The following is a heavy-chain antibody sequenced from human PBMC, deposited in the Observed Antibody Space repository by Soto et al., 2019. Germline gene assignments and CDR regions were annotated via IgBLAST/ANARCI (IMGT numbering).Heavy chain of an antibody. D-gene: IGHD3-22*01. CDR1: GFTVSSHY. Sequence: HPGGSLRLSCAASGFTVSSHYMSWVRQAPGEGLEWVSVIYSGGRTFYADSVKGRFTISRDDSKNTVYLQMNSLRAEDTAVYYCARDFYYDSSGYYISWGQGTLVTVSS. J-gene: IGHJ5*02. CDR3: ARDFYYDSSGYYIS. CDR2: IYSGGRT. V-gene: IGHV3-66*01.